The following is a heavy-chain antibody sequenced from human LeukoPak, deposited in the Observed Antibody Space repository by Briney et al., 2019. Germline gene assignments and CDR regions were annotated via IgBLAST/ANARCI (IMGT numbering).Heavy chain of an antibody. Sequence: PSETLSLTCAVSGYSISSGYYWGWLPQPPGKGLGWVGSIYYSGSTYYNPSLKSRVTLSVDPSKNQFSLQLSSVTAADTAVYYCARYLCEGDSSGYQKGDVFDIWGQGTMVTVS. V-gene: IGHV4-38-2*01. J-gene: IGHJ3*02. CDR1: GYSISSGYY. CDR2: IYYSGST. CDR3: ARYLCEGDSSGYQKGDVFDI. D-gene: IGHD3-22*01.